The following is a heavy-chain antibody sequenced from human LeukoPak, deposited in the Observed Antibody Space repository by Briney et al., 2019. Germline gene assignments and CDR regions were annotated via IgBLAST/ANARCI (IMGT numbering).Heavy chain of an antibody. D-gene: IGHD1-26*01. CDR2: ISSNGGST. CDR3: ARETLIVGASYFDY. J-gene: IGHJ4*02. V-gene: IGHV3-64*04. Sequence: GGSLRLSCSASGFTFSSYAMHWVRQAPGKGLEYVSAISSNGGSTYYADSVKGRFTISRDNSKNTLYLQMNSLRAEDTAVYYCARETLIVGASYFDYWGQGTLVTVSS. CDR1: GFTFSSYA.